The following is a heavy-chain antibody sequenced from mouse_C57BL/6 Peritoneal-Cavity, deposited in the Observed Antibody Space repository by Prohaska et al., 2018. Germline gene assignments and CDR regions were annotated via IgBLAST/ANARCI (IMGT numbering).Heavy chain of an antibody. CDR1: GYTFTSYW. Sequence: QVQLQQPGAELVKPGASVKLSCKASGYTFTSYWMQWVKQRPGQGLEWIGEIDPSDSYTNYNQKCKGKATLTVDTSSSTAYMQLSSLTSEDSAVYYCATLVFAYWGQGTLVTVSA. CDR3: ATLVFAY. J-gene: IGHJ3*01. V-gene: IGHV1-50*01. CDR2: IDPSDSYT. D-gene: IGHD2-10*02.